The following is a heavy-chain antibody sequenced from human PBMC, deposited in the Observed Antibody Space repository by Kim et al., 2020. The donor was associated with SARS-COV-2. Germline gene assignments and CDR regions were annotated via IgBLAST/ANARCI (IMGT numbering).Heavy chain of an antibody. CDR3: ARDVHSATAAAPYFFDF. J-gene: IGHJ4*02. CDR1: GFTFSNYA. Sequence: GGSLRLSCVVSGFTFSNYAMHWVRQAPGRGLEWVAIISYDGSNRYYADSVKGRFAISRDNSKNTLYLKMNSLRDEDTALYYCARDVHSATAAAPYFFDFWGQGTLVTVSS. CDR2: ISYDGSNR. D-gene: IGHD6-13*01. V-gene: IGHV3-30*09.